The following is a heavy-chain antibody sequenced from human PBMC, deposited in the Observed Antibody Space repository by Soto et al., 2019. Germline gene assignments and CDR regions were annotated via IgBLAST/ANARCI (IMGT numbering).Heavy chain of an antibody. D-gene: IGHD3-10*01. CDR2: IYYSGSS. CDR3: ATLWGQD. J-gene: IGHJ4*02. V-gene: IGHV4-39*01. CDR1: GGSISSSSYY. Sequence: QLQLQESGPGLVKPSETLSLTCTVSGGSISSSSYYWGWIRQPPGKGLEWIGRIYYSGSSYYNPSLKSPVTIAVDTSKNQFSLKLSSVTAADTAVYYCATLWGQDWGQRTLVTVSS.